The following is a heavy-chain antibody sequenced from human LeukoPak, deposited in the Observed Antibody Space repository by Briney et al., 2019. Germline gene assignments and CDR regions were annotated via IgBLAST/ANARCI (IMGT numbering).Heavy chain of an antibody. CDR3: ARSAIFGVVIISDY. V-gene: IGHV1-69*04. CDR2: IILILGIA. CDR1: GGTFSSYA. J-gene: IGHJ4*02. D-gene: IGHD3-3*01. Sequence: SVKVSCKASGGTFSSYAISWVRQAPGQGLEWMGRIILILGIANYAQKFQGRVTITADKSTSTAYMELSSLRSEDTAVYYCARSAIFGVVIISDYWGQGTLVTVSS.